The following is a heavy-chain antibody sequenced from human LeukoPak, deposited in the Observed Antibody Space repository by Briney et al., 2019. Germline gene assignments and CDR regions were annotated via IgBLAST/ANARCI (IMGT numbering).Heavy chain of an antibody. Sequence: PGGSLRLSSPASGFTFDDYGMSWVRQAPGKGLEWVSGINLSSSSRGYADSVKGRFTISRDSAKKFLYLQMNTLRVEDTALYYCARVDRSADYSLDYWGQGSLVTVSS. D-gene: IGHD3-22*01. CDR3: ARVDRSADYSLDY. CDR1: GFTFDDYG. V-gene: IGHV3-20*03. CDR2: INLSSSSR. J-gene: IGHJ4*02.